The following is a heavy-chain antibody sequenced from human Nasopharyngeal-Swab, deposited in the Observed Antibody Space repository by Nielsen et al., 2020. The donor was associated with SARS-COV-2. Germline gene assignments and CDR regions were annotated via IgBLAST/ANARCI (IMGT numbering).Heavy chain of an antibody. CDR3: ARGPRYLDL. CDR2: IYPGDSDT. D-gene: IGHD3-9*01. CDR1: GYSFTTKW. Sequence: GESLKISCRTSGYSFTTKWLGWEPQMPGKGLEGVGSIYPGDSDTRYSPSVQGQVTISADKYISTAYLQWSTLKASDTAIYYCARGPRYLDLWGRGTLVTVSS. V-gene: IGHV5-51*01. J-gene: IGHJ2*01.